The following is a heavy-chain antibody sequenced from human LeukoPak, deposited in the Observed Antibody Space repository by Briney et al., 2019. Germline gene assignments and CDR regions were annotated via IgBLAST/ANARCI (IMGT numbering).Heavy chain of an antibody. CDR1: GGSISSGGYS. CDR2: IYHSGRT. Sequence: PSQTLSLTCAVSGGSISSGGYSWSWIRQPPGKGLEWNGYIYHSGRTYYNPSLKSRVTISVDRSKNQFSLKLSSVTAADTAVYYCARYKAEHGYSGYYDYWGQGTLVTVSS. J-gene: IGHJ4*02. V-gene: IGHV4-30-2*01. CDR3: ARYKAEHGYSGYYDY. D-gene: IGHD5-12*01.